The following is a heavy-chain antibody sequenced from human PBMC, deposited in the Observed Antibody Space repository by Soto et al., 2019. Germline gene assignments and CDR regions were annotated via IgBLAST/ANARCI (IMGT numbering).Heavy chain of an antibody. V-gene: IGHV1-58*01. Sequence: ASVKFSGEASGFNFRTTAVQWLRQACGQRLEWIGLIVIGSGSTNYAQNFQERVTITRYMSTSTAYMDVSSLRSEDTAVYYCAAVPYFYDTSDYYSFDYWGQGTLVTVSS. J-gene: IGHJ4*02. CDR3: AAVPYFYDTSDYYSFDY. D-gene: IGHD3-22*01. CDR2: IVIGSGST. CDR1: GFNFRTTA.